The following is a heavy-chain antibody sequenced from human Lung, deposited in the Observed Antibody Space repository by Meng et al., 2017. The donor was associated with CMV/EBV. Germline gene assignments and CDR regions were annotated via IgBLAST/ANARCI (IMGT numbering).Heavy chain of an antibody. CDR2: IRSKANSYAT. CDR3: TSHSYDFWGGMDV. Sequence: GGSLRLSCAASGFTFSGSAMHWVRQASGKGLEWVGRIRSKANSYATAYAASVKGRFTISRDDSKNTAYLQMNSLKTEDTAAYYCTSHSYDFWGGMDVWGQGTTVTVSS. CDR1: GFTFSGSA. D-gene: IGHD3-3*01. V-gene: IGHV3-73*01. J-gene: IGHJ6*02.